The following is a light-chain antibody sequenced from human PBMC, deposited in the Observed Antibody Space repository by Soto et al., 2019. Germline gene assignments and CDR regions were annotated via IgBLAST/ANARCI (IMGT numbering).Light chain of an antibody. CDR1: SSNIGSNY. CDR3: ATWDDSLSNYV. CDR2: KNK. Sequence: QSVLTQPPSASGTPGQRVTISCSGSSSNIGSNYVYWYQHLTGTAPKLLIYKNKQRPSGVPDRISGSKSGTSASLANSGTLSEDEADYYCATWDDSLSNYVFGTGTKVTVL. J-gene: IGLJ1*01. V-gene: IGLV1-47*01.